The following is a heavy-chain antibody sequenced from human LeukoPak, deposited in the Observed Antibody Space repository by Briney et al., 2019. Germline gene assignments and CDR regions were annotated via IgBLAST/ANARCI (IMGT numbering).Heavy chain of an antibody. V-gene: IGHV4-34*01. Sequence: SETLSLTCAVYGGSFSGYYWSWIRQPPGKGLEWIGEINHSGSTNYNPSLKSRVTISVDTSKNQFSLKLSSVTAADTAVYYCARGRVFIMLRNYFDYWGQGTLVTVPS. CDR2: INHSGST. J-gene: IGHJ4*02. CDR3: ARGRVFIMLRNYFDY. CDR1: GGSFSGYY. D-gene: IGHD3-16*01.